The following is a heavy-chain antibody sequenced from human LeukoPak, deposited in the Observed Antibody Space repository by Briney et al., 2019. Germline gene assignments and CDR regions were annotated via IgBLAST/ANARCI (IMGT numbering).Heavy chain of an antibody. Sequence: PGGSLRLSCAASALTVSNNYMNWVREAPGEGVEWVSYISSSGSTIYYADSVKGRFTISRDNATNSLHLQMNSLRAEDTAVYYCARGGRYYYSSGYYYYWGQGTLVTVSS. CDR2: ISSSGSTI. V-gene: IGHV3-48*03. CDR3: ARGGRYYYSSGYYYY. CDR1: ALTVSNNY. D-gene: IGHD3-22*01. J-gene: IGHJ4*02.